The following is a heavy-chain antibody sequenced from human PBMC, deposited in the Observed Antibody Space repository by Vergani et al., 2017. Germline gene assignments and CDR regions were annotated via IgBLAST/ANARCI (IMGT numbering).Heavy chain of an antibody. V-gene: IGHV4-39*01. Sequence: QLQLQESGPGLVKPSATLSLTCSVSGASIRSSNYYWGWIRQPPGKGLEWIASIYYSGSTYYNPSLNSRVTISVDTSKNQFSRKLSSVTAADTAVYFCARHSTVEWLVKLGWIDPLGQGILVTVSS. D-gene: IGHD6-19*01. CDR2: IYYSGST. J-gene: IGHJ5*02. CDR3: ARHSTVEWLVKLGWIDP. CDR1: GASIRSSNYY.